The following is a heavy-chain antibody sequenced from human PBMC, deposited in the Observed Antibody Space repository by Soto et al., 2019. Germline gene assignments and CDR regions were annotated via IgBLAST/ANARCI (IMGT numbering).Heavy chain of an antibody. CDR3: ARGNMVRGANFDY. D-gene: IGHD3-10*01. J-gene: IGHJ4*02. CDR1: GCSISSGGYS. V-gene: IGHV4-30-2*01. CDR2: IYHSGST. Sequence: PSETLSLTCAVSGCSISSGGYSWSWIRQPPGKGLEWIGYIYHSGSTYYNPSLKSRVTISVDRSKNQFSLKLSSVTAADTAVYYCARGNMVRGANFDYWGQGTLVTVSS.